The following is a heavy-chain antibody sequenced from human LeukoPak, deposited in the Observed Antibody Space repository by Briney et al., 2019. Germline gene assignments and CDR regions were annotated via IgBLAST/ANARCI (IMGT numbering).Heavy chain of an antibody. J-gene: IGHJ3*02. D-gene: IGHD3-10*01. CDR3: VRVGSLAFDI. CDR1: GFTVSSNY. V-gene: IGHV3-72*01. CDR2: IRNKANSYTT. Sequence: PGGSLRLSCAASGFTVSSNYMSWVRQAPGKGLEWVGRIRNKANSYTTEYAASVKGRFTISRDDSKNSLSLQMNSLKTEDTAVYYCVRVGSLAFDIWGQGTMVTVSS.